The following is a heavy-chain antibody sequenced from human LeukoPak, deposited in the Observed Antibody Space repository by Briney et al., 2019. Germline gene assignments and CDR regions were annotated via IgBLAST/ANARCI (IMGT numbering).Heavy chain of an antibody. D-gene: IGHD1-14*01. CDR2: ISSNSRYI. J-gene: IGHJ4*02. V-gene: IGHV3-21*01. Sequence: GGSLRLSCAASGFSFSTWSINWVRQAPGKGLEWVSSISSNSRYIYYADSVKGRFTISRDNAENSLFLQMNSLRAEDTAAYYCARENHGSFDYWGQGTLVTVSS. CDR1: GFSFSTWS. CDR3: ARENHGSFDY.